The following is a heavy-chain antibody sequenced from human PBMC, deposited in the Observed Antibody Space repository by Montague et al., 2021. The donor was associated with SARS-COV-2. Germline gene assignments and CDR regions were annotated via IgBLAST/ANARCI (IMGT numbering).Heavy chain of an antibody. CDR1: GGSISSSNW. V-gene: IGHV4-4*02. Sequence: SETLSLTCAVSGGSISSSNWWSWVRQPPGKGLEWIGEIYDSGSTXXNPXXXSRVTISVDKSKNQFSLKLSSVTAADTAVYYCASRGAGWFGSNPEGFDYWGQGTLVTVSS. CDR2: IYDSGST. D-gene: IGHD3-10*01. CDR3: ASRGAGWFGSNPEGFDY. J-gene: IGHJ4*02.